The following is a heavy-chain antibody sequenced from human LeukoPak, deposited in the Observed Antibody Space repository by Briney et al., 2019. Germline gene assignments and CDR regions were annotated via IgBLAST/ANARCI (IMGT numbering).Heavy chain of an antibody. CDR1: GGSISSGGYS. CDR3: ASVTYDYVWGSYRAGYFDY. D-gene: IGHD3-16*02. Sequence: AQTLSLTCAVSGGSISSGGYSWSWIRQPPGKGLEWIGCIYHSGSTYYNPSLKRRVTISVDRSKNQFSLKLSSATAAHTDVYYCASVTYDYVWGSYRAGYFDYWGQGTLVTVSS. CDR2: IYHSGST. V-gene: IGHV4-30-2*01. J-gene: IGHJ4*02.